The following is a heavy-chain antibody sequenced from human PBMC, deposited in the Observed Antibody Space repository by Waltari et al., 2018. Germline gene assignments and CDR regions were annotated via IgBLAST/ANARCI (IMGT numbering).Heavy chain of an antibody. CDR2: IYHSGST. CDR1: GYSISSGYY. V-gene: IGHV4-38-2*01. CDR3: ARAKRDRNYWYFDL. J-gene: IGHJ2*01. Sequence: QVQLQESGPGLVKPSETLSLTCAVSGYSISSGYYWGWIRQPPGKGLEWIGSIYHSGSTYYNPSLKSRVTISVDTSKNQFSLKLSSVTAADTAVYYCARAKRDRNYWYFDLWGRGTLVTVSS.